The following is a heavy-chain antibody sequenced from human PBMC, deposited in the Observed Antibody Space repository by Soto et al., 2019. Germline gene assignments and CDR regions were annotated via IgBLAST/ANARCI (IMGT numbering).Heavy chain of an antibody. J-gene: IGHJ4*02. CDR1: GFNLSSSV. CDR2: ISGGSRT. D-gene: IGHD3-10*01. V-gene: IGHV3-23*04. Sequence: EVQLVVSGGGLVRPGGSLRLSCVASGFNLSSSVMTWVRQAPGKGLEWVASISGGSRTFYADAVNGRFTISRDNSKNPVDIQMNSLGGEATDEYYCGPHGMSVRGGVLSFDYRGQGNLVTVSS. CDR3: GPHGMSVRGGVLSFDY.